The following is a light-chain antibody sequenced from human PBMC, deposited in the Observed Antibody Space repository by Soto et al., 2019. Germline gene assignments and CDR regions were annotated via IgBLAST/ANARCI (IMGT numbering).Light chain of an antibody. CDR2: EVS. Sequence: QSALTQPASVSGSPGQSITISCTGTSSDVGGYNYVSWYQQHPGKAPKHMIFEVSNRPSGVSNRFSGSKSGNTASLTISGLQAEDEADYYCSSFTSSSTRVFGPGTKVTVL. V-gene: IGLV2-14*01. CDR3: SSFTSSSTRV. CDR1: SSDVGGYNY. J-gene: IGLJ1*01.